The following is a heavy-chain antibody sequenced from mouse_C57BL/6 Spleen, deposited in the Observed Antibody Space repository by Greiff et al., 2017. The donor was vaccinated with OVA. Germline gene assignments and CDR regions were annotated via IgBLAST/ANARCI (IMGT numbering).Heavy chain of an antibody. Sequence: QVQLKESGPGILQPSQTLSLTCSFSGFSLSTFGMGVGWIRQPSGKGLEWLAHIWWDDDKYYNPALKSRLTISKDTSKNQVFLKIANVDTADTATYYCARIALIYYDYDGAPFAYWGQGTLVTVSA. J-gene: IGHJ3*01. CDR3: ARIALIYYDYDGAPFAY. D-gene: IGHD2-4*01. CDR1: GFSLSTFGMG. CDR2: IWWDDDK. V-gene: IGHV8-8*01.